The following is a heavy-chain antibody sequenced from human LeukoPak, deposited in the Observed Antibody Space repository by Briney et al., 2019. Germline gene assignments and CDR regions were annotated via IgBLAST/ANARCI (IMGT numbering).Heavy chain of an antibody. Sequence: SETLSLTCTVSGGSVSSGSYYWSWIRQPPGKGLEWIGYIYYSGSTNYNPSLKSRVTISVDTSKNQFSLKLSSVTAADTAVYYCARIPHDFWSGYYVGFEYWGQGTLVTVSS. CDR3: ARIPHDFWSGYYVGFEY. CDR1: GGSVSSGSYY. V-gene: IGHV4-61*01. D-gene: IGHD3-3*01. J-gene: IGHJ4*02. CDR2: IYYSGST.